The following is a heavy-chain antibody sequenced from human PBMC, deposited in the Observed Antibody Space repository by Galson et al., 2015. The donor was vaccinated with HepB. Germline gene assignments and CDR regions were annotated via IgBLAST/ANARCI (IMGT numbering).Heavy chain of an antibody. V-gene: IGHV3-23*01. D-gene: IGHD3-22*01. CDR2: ISGSGGST. J-gene: IGHJ4*02. CDR3: AKGHYYNDSSGPPFDY. Sequence: SLRLSCAASGFTFSSYAMSWVRQAPGKGLEWVSAISGSGGSTYYADSVKGRFTISRDNSKNTLYLQMNSLRAEDTAVYFCAKGHYYNDSSGPPFDYWGQGTLVTVSS. CDR1: GFTFSSYA.